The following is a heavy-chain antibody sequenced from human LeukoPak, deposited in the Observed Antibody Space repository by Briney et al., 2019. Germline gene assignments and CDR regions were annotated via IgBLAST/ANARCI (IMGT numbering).Heavy chain of an antibody. V-gene: IGHV4-39*01. CDR2: IYYSGST. Sequence: SETLSLTCAVSGGSISSSSYYWGWIRQPPGKGLEWIGSIYYSGSTYYNPSLKSRVTISVDTSKNQFSLKLSSVTAADTAVYYCASEVISTPYFDYWGQGTLVTVSS. CDR1: GGSISSSSYY. D-gene: IGHD3-22*01. J-gene: IGHJ4*02. CDR3: ASEVISTPYFDY.